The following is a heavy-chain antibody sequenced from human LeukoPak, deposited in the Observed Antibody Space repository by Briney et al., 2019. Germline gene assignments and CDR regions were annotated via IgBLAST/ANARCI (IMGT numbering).Heavy chain of an antibody. Sequence: GGSLRLSCAASGFTVSSNYMSWVRQAPGKGLEWVSGISWNSGSIGYADSVKGRFTISRDNSKNTLYLQMDSLRAEDTAVYYCTTVTISYLAVGWGQGTLVTVSS. V-gene: IGHV3-53*01. D-gene: IGHD3-10*01. CDR2: ISWNSGSI. J-gene: IGHJ4*02. CDR1: GFTVSSNY. CDR3: TTVTISYLAVG.